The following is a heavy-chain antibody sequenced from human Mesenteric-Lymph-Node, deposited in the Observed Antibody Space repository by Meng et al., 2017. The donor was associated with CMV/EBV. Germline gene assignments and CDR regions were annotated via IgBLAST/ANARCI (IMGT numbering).Heavy chain of an antibody. D-gene: IGHD3-9*01. Sequence: SVYMFASYGINWVRRTPGQGLEWMGWISPYNGVTNHAQKLQGRVTVTTDTSTSTAYMELRSLRSDDTAVYYCARDLGEYYDILTGDFEYWGQGTLVTVSS. CDR2: ISPYNGVT. CDR3: ARDLGEYYDILTGDFEY. CDR1: VYMFASYG. V-gene: IGHV1-18*01. J-gene: IGHJ4*02.